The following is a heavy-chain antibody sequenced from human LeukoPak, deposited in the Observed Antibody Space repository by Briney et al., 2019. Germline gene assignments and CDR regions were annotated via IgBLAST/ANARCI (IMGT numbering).Heavy chain of an antibody. V-gene: IGHV4-59*08. CDR1: GGSFSTYY. CDR3: ARPEVGANGAFDI. J-gene: IGHJ3*02. Sequence: PSETLSLTCTVSGGSFSTYYWSWVRQPPGKGLEWIGYIYYRGNTNYNPSLKSRVTMAVDTSKNQFSLKLSSVTAADTAVYYCARPEVGANGAFDIWGQGTMVTVSS. D-gene: IGHD1-26*01. CDR2: IYYRGNT.